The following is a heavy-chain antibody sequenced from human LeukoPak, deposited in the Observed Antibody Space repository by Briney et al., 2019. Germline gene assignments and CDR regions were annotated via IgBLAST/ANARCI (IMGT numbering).Heavy chain of an antibody. Sequence: SETLSLTRTVSGGSVSSGSYYWSWIRQPPGKGLEWIGYIYYSGSTNYNPSLKSRVTISVDTSKNQFSLKLSSVTAADTAVYYCATSNNYDILTGYLYYFDYWGQGTLVTVSS. V-gene: IGHV4-61*01. D-gene: IGHD3-9*01. CDR1: GGSVSSGSYY. CDR2: IYYSGST. CDR3: ATSNNYDILTGYLYYFDY. J-gene: IGHJ4*02.